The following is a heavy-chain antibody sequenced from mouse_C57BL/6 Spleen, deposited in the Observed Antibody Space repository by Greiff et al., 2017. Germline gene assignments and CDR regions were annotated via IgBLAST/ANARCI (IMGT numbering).Heavy chain of an antibody. CDR3: ARAGGNSFAY. J-gene: IGHJ3*01. CDR2: IYPGSGST. D-gene: IGHD2-1*01. CDR1: GYTFTSYW. Sequence: QVQLQQSGAELVKPGASVKMSCKASGYTFTSYWITWVKQRPGQGLEWIGVIYPGSGSTNYNEKFKSKATLTVDTSTSTAYMQLSSLTSEDSAVYYCARAGGNSFAYWGQGTLVTVSA. V-gene: IGHV1-55*01.